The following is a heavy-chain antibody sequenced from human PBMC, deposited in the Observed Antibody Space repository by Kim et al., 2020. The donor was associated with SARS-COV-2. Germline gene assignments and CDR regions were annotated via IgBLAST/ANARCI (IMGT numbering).Heavy chain of an antibody. CDR1: GFTFSSYS. V-gene: IGHV3-21*01. CDR2: ISSSSSYI. J-gene: IGHJ6*04. Sequence: GGSLRLSCAASGFTFSSYSMNWVRQAPGKVLEWVSSISSSSSYIYYADSVKGRFTISRDNAKNSLYLQMNSLRAEDTAVYYCARDRVTTWTIPYYYYGMDTWGDETTLTVSA. CDR3: ARDRVTTWTIPYYYYGMDT. D-gene: IGHD4-17*01.